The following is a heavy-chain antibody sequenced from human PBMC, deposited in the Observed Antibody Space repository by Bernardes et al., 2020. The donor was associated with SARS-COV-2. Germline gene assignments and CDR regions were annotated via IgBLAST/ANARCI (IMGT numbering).Heavy chain of an antibody. CDR1: GFTFSSYD. J-gene: IGHJ4*02. Sequence: SLRLSCAASGFTFSSYDMHWVRQAAGKGLEWVSAIGTAGDTYYPGSVKGRFTISRENAKNSLYLQMNSLRAGDTAVYYCARGTSYGSGSPFDYWGQGALVTVSS. CDR2: IGTAGDT. CDR3: ARGTSYGSGSPFDY. V-gene: IGHV3-13*01. D-gene: IGHD3-10*01.